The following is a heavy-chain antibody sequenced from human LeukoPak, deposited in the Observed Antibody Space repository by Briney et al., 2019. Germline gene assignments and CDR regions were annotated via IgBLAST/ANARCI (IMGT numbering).Heavy chain of an antibody. Sequence: SETLSLTCTVSGGSISSGDYCWSWIRQPPGKGLVWIGYIYYSGSTYYNPPLQIRVTIAVDTSQNHFSLKLSSVTAADTAVYSCAASNQLLLGWFDPWGQGTLVTVSS. V-gene: IGHV4-30-4*01. CDR2: IYYSGST. J-gene: IGHJ5*02. CDR1: GGSISSGDYC. D-gene: IGHD2-2*01. CDR3: AASNQLLLGWFDP.